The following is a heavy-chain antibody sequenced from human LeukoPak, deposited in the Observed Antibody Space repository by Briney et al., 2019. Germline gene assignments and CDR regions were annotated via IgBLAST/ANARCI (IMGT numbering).Heavy chain of an antibody. Sequence: PGGSLRLSCAASGFTCSTYTMNWVRQAPGKGLDWLSYITVSSSTYYADSVQGRFTISRDNAKNSLYLQMNRLRDEDTAVYYCARGDTLSDLNAFDLWGQGTMVTVSS. J-gene: IGHJ3*01. CDR1: GFTCSTYT. CDR2: ITVSSST. V-gene: IGHV3-48*02. CDR3: ARGDTLSDLNAFDL.